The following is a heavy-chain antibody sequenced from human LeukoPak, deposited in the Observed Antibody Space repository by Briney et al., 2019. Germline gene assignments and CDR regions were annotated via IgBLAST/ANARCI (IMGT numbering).Heavy chain of an antibody. CDR1: GGSISSSSYY. Sequence: SETLSLTCTVSGGSISSSSYYWGWIRQPRGKGLEWIGSIYYSGSTYYNPSLKSRVTISVDTSKNQFSLKLSSVTAADTAVYPCARSYGDYVYYYYYMDVWGKGTKVTVSS. CDR3: ARSYGDYVYYYYYMDV. J-gene: IGHJ6*03. CDR2: IYYSGST. V-gene: IGHV4-39*01. D-gene: IGHD4-17*01.